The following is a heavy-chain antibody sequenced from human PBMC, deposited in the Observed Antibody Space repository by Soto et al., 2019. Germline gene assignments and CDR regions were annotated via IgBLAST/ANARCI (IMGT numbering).Heavy chain of an antibody. V-gene: IGHV1-18*01. J-gene: IGHJ4*02. D-gene: IGHD3-10*01. CDR2: ISAYNGNT. Sequence: ASVKVSCKASGYTFTSYGISWVRQAPGQGLEWMGWISAYNGNTNYAQKLQGRVTMTTDTSTSTAYMELRSLRSDDTAVYYCARDGGFYGSGSYFDYWGQGTLVTVSS. CDR1: GYTFTSYG. CDR3: ARDGGFYGSGSYFDY.